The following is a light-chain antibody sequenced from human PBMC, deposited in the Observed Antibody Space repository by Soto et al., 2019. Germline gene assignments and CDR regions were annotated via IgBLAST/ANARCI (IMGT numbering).Light chain of an antibody. V-gene: IGKV1-9*01. CDR1: QGISSY. Sequence: DIQLTQSPSFLSASVGDRVTITCRASQGISSYLAWYQQKPGKAPKLLIYAASTLQSGVPSRFSGSGSGTEFNLPISSLQPEDYATYYCQQLNSYPFLTFGGGTKVEIK. J-gene: IGKJ4*01. CDR3: QQLNSYPFLT. CDR2: AAS.